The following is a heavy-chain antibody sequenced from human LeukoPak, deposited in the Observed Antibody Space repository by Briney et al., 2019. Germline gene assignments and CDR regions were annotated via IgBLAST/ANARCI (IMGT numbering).Heavy chain of an antibody. D-gene: IGHD3-16*01. CDR2: MYGGGAT. J-gene: IGHJ3*02. Sequence: SETLSLTCNVSGGSISTYCWNWIRQPAGKGLEWIGRMYGGGATRYNPSLGSRVTMSVDTSKNQVPLKLTSVTAADTAVYFCVRDQSGSGGHNNDAFDIWGQGTMVVVSA. V-gene: IGHV4-4*07. CDR3: VRDQSGSGGHNNDAFDI. CDR1: GGSISTYC.